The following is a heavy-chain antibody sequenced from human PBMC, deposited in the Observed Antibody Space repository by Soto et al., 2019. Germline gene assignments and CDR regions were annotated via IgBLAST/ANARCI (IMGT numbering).Heavy chain of an antibody. J-gene: IGHJ4*02. D-gene: IGHD3-22*01. CDR2: ISSSSTTI. CDR1: GFTFSTYS. V-gene: IGHV3-48*02. CDR3: SRDDSTGYYVEVGDY. Sequence: EVQLVESGGGLVQPGGSLRLSCAASGFTFSTYSVNWVRQAPGKGLEWISYISSSSTTIYYADSVRGRFTISRDNAKSSLYLQMNSLRDEDTAVYYCSRDDSTGYYVEVGDYWGQGTLVTVSS.